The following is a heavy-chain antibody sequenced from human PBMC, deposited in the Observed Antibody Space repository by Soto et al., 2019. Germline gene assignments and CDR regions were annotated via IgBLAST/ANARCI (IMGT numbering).Heavy chain of an antibody. CDR3: AKDVGCSSTSCYVWDLLLELYFDY. CDR2: ISGSGGST. J-gene: IGHJ4*01. V-gene: IGHV3-23*01. Sequence: GGSLRLSCAASGFTFSSYAMSWVRQAPGKGLEWVSAISGSGGSTYYADSVKGRFTISRDNSKNTLYLQMNSLRAEDTAVYYCAKDVGCSSTSCYVWDLLLELYFDYWGQEPWSPSPQ. D-gene: IGHD2-2*01. CDR1: GFTFSSYA.